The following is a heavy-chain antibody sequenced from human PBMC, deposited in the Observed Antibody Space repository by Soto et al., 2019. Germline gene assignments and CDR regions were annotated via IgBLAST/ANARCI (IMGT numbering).Heavy chain of an antibody. CDR2: IYYSGST. CDR3: ARRYCSGGSCYYGMDV. J-gene: IGHJ6*02. V-gene: IGHV4-61*01. Sequence: QVQLQESGPGLVKPSETLSLTCTVSGGSVSSGSYYWSWIRQPPGKGLEWIGYIYYSGSTNYNPSLKSRVTISVDTSKNQFSLKLSSVTAADTAVYYCARRYCSGGSCYYGMDVWGQGTTVTVSS. D-gene: IGHD2-15*01. CDR1: GGSVSSGSYY.